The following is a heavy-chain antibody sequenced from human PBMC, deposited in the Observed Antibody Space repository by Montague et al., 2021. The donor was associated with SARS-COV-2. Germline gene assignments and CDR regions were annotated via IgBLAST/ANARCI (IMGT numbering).Heavy chain of an antibody. J-gene: IGHJ4*02. D-gene: IGHD3-22*01. Sequence: ETLSLTCTVSGDSVSRSYWSWIRQTPGKGLEWLAYISYIGSTNHNPSLKSRVTISVDTPKNQFSLKLSAVTAADTGVYYCVRHSGYYDRSGYYDYWGRGTLVTVSS. CDR3: VRHSGYYDRSGYYDY. CDR2: ISYIGST. CDR1: GDSVSRSY. V-gene: IGHV4-59*08.